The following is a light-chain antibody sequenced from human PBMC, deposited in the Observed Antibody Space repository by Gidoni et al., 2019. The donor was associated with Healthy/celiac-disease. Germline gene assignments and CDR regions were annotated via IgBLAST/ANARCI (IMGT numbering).Light chain of an antibody. V-gene: IGLV2-14*01. CDR2: EVR. Sequence: QSALTQPASVSGSPGQSITISCTVTSSDVGGYNYVSWYQQHPGKAPKLMIYEVRNRPSGVSNRFSGSKSGNTASLTISGLQAEDEADYYCSSYTSSSVVVFGGGTKLTVL. CDR1: SSDVGGYNY. J-gene: IGLJ2*01. CDR3: SSYTSSSVVV.